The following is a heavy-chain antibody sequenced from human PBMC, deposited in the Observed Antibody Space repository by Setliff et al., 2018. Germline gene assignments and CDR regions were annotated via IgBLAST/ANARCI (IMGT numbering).Heavy chain of an antibody. V-gene: IGHV3-30*02. J-gene: IGHJ1*01. D-gene: IGHD3-3*01. CDR2: IRYDGTEE. CDR1: GFTFSTYG. Sequence: PGGSLRLSCAASGFTFSTYGMFWVRQGPGKGLEWLGVIRYDGTEEYYADSVKGRFTISRDNSKNTLYLQMNSLKFEDTAVYYCAKGDLWNGYAEYFRPWGQGTLVTVSS. CDR3: AKGDLWNGYAEYFRP.